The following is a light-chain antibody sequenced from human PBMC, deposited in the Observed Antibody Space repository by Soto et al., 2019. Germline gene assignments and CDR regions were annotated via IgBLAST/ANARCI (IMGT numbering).Light chain of an antibody. CDR3: QQYDNWPIT. CDR2: GAS. J-gene: IGKJ5*01. V-gene: IGKV3-15*01. Sequence: EIGMTQSPATLSVSPGERATLSCRASQSININLAWYQQKPGQAPRLLIYGASTRATGLPARFSGSGSGTEFTLIISSLQSEDSAVYYCQQYDNWPITFGQVTRLEIK. CDR1: QSININ.